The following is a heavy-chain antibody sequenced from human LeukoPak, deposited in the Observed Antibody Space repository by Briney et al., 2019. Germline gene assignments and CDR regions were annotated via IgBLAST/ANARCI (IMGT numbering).Heavy chain of an antibody. V-gene: IGHV3-66*01. CDR3: ARDFYYDSSGYYYY. CDR1: GFTFNKSW. Sequence: GGSLRLSCAASGFTFNKSWMSWVRQAPGKGLEWVSVIYSGGSTYYADSVKGRFTISRDNSKNTLYLQMNSLRAEDTAVYYCARDFYYDSSGYYYYWGQGTLVTVSS. D-gene: IGHD3-22*01. CDR2: IYSGGST. J-gene: IGHJ4*02.